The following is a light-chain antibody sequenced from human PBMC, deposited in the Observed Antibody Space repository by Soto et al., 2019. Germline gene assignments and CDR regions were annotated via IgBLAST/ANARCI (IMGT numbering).Light chain of an antibody. CDR1: KLGDKY. CDR2: QDS. J-gene: IGLJ2*01. Sequence: SYELTQPPSVSVSPGQTASITCSGDKLGDKYACWYQQKPGQSPVLVIYQDSKRPSGIPERFSSSNSGNTATLTISGTQAVDEDDYYCQAWDSSTVVFGGGTKLTVL. CDR3: QAWDSSTVV. V-gene: IGLV3-1*01.